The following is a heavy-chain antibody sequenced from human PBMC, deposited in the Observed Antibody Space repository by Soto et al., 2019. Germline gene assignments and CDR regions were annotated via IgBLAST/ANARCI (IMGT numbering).Heavy chain of an antibody. D-gene: IGHD3-16*01. V-gene: IGHV3-30*18. CDR3: AKTGIHLWSYFDY. CDR2: ISDDGMNR. J-gene: IGHJ4*02. Sequence: QVQLVEAGGGVVQFGRSLRLSCAASGFSFSNYGMHWVRQAPGKGLEWVAVISDDGMNRYYADFVKGRFTITRDNSKNTLTLQMNSLRPEDTAVYYCAKTGIHLWSYFDYWGQGTLVTVSS. CDR1: GFSFSNYG.